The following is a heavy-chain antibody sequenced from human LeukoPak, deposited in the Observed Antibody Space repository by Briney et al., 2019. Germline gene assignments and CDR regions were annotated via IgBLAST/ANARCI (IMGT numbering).Heavy chain of an antibody. J-gene: IGHJ5*02. CDR1: GYTFTGYY. CDR3: ARDNSVGGVAWWFDP. CDR2: IIPIFGTA. Sequence: SVKVSCKASGYTFTGYYMHWVRQAPGQGLEWMGGIIPIFGTANYAQKFQGRVTITADKSTSTAYMELSSLRSEDTAVYYCARDNSVGGVAWWFDPWGQGTLVTVSS. V-gene: IGHV1-69*06. D-gene: IGHD1-26*01.